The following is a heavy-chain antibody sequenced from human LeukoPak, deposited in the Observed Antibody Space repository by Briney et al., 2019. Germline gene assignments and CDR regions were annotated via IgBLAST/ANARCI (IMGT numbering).Heavy chain of an antibody. CDR3: ARLDSGYPDIDY. CDR1: GFTFDDYA. V-gene: IGHV3-43D*03. D-gene: IGHD5-12*01. J-gene: IGHJ4*02. Sequence: PGGSLRLSCAASGFTFDDYAMHWVRQAPGKGLEWVSLISWDGGSTYYADSVKGRFTISRDNAKNSLYLQMNSLRAEDTAVYYCARLDSGYPDIDYWGQGTLVTVSS. CDR2: ISWDGGST.